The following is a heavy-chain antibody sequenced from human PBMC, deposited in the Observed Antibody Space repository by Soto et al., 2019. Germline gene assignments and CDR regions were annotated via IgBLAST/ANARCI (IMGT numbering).Heavy chain of an antibody. CDR2: IYYSGST. D-gene: IGHD2-2*01. V-gene: IGHV4-59*08. Sequence: SETLSLTCTVSGGSISSYYWSWIRQPPGKGLEWIGYIYYSGSTNYNPSLKSRVTISVDTSKNQFSLKLSSVTAADTAVYYCARQRKVVPAAMPKNYYYYMDVWGKGTTVTVSS. CDR3: ARQRKVVPAAMPKNYYYYMDV. J-gene: IGHJ6*03. CDR1: GGSISSYY.